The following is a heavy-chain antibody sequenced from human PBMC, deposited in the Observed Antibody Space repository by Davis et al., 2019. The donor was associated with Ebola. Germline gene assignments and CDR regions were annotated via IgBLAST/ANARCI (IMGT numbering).Heavy chain of an antibody. D-gene: IGHD2-2*01. J-gene: IGHJ6*03. CDR1: GFTFDDYG. CDR2: INWNGGST. Sequence: PGGSLRLSCAASGFTFDDYGMSWVRQAPGKGLEWVSSINWNGGSTGYVDSVKGRFTISRDNAKNSLSLQLNSLRAEDTALYYCARHHRYCSSASCYYMDVWGKGTTVTVSS. CDR3: ARHHRYCSSASCYYMDV. V-gene: IGHV3-20*04.